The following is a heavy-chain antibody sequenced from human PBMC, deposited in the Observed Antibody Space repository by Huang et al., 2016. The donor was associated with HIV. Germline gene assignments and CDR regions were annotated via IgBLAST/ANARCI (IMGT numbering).Heavy chain of an antibody. CDR2: IYFSGGT. CDR1: GYSVSSASYY. D-gene: IGHD3-10*01. V-gene: IGHV4-61*01. CDR3: VSHGSGTADY. J-gene: IGHJ4*02. Sequence: QVQLQESGPVLVKPSETLSLSCTVSGYSVSSASYYWGWFRQPPGRGLEWIGDIYFSGGTNYDPSLKRRVTIAIDTSENQFSLRLSSVTAAETAVYYCVSHGSGTADYWGQGTLVTVSS.